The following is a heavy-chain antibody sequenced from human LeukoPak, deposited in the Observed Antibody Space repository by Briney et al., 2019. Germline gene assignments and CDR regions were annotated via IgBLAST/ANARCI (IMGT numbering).Heavy chain of an antibody. CDR1: GYTFTGYY. CDR3: ASGAEYCGGDCYDKYYFDY. J-gene: IGHJ4*02. V-gene: IGHV1-2*02. Sequence: ASVKVSCKASGYTFTGYYMHWVRRAPGQGLEWMGWINPNNGGTNYAQKFQGRVTMTRDTSISTAYMELSRLRSDDTAVYYCASGAEYCGGDCYDKYYFDYWGQGTLVTVSS. CDR2: INPNNGGT. D-gene: IGHD2-21*02.